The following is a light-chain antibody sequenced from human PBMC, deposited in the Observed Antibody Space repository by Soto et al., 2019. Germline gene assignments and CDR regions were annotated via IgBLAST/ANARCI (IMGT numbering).Light chain of an antibody. V-gene: IGKV3-15*01. Sequence: EKVMTHSQATLSVSRLDRYPLXCRASQSVSSTLAWYQQKPGQAPRLLIYDASTRANGIPARFSGSGSGTEFTLTISSLQPDDFATYYCQQYNTYSTFGQGTRLETK. CDR2: DAS. J-gene: IGKJ5*01. CDR1: QSVSST. CDR3: QQYNTYST.